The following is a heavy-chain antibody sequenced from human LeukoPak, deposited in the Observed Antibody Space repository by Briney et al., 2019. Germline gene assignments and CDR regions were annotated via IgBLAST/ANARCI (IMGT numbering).Heavy chain of an antibody. CDR3: ARRGVVIRVILVGFHKEAFYFDS. Sequence: PPGGSLRLSCAVSGITLSNYGMSWVRQAPGKGLEWVAGISDSGGSTNYADSEKGRFTISRDNPKNTLYLQMDSLRAEDTAVYFCARRGVVIRVILVGFHKEAFYFDSWGQGALVTVSS. CDR1: GITLSNYG. CDR2: ISDSGGST. D-gene: IGHD3-22*01. J-gene: IGHJ4*02. V-gene: IGHV3-23*01.